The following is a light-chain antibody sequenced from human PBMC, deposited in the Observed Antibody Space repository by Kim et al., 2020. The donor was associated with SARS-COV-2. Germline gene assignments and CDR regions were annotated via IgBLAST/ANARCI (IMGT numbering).Light chain of an antibody. CDR2: RDS. CDR3: QVWDSTTASWV. V-gene: IGLV3-9*01. Sequence: ALGPTATMTCGGNHIGTKKVHWYQQRPGQAPLLVIFRDSHRPSGISEQFSGSNSGNTASLTISRAQAENEADFYCQVWDSTTASWVFGGGTKLTVL. CDR1: HIGTKK. J-gene: IGLJ3*02.